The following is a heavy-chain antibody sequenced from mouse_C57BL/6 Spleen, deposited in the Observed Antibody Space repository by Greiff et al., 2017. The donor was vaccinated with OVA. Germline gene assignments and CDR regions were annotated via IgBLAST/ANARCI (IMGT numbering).Heavy chain of an antibody. J-gene: IGHJ3*01. CDR3: VWYGSSYGFAY. CDR2: IDPSDSET. Sequence: QVHVKQPGAELVRPGSSVKLSCKASGYTFTSYWMHWVKQRPIQGLEWIGNIDPSDSETHYNQKFKDKATLTVDKSSSTAYMQLSSLTSEDSAVYYCVWYGSSYGFAYWGQGTLVTVSA. D-gene: IGHD1-1*01. V-gene: IGHV1-52*01. CDR1: GYTFTSYW.